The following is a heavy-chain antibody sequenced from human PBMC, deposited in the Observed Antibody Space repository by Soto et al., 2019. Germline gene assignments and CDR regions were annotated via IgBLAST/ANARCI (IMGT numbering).Heavy chain of an antibody. D-gene: IGHD3-16*01. CDR2: IDHDGSST. J-gene: IGHJ5*02. CDR3: VRDLNGPYIAPNYGGFDL. V-gene: IGHV3-74*01. CDR1: GFNFTAYC. Sequence: EMQLVESGGGLVRPGGSLRLACEVSGFNFTAYCMHWVCQAPGKGLEWVSRIDHDGSSTYFADSVKGRFTISRDNVKNRMYLQMNSLRAEDTAVYHCVRDLNGPYIAPNYGGFDLWGQGTLVTVSS.